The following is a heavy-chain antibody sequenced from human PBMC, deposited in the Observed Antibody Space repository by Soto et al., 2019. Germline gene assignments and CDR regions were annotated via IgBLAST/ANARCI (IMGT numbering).Heavy chain of an antibody. J-gene: IGHJ4*02. V-gene: IGHV1-58*01. CDR3: AAEIHRSLEGRYDC. Sequence: QVPLVQSGPEVKKPGTSVKVSCKASGFTFSGSAVQWVRQARGQRLEWIGWIVVGSGHTDYAQKFHERVTISRDMSTSTAYMELSSLRSDDTAVYYCAAEIHRSLEGRYDCWGQGTLVTVSS. D-gene: IGHD2-15*01. CDR2: IVVGSGHT. CDR1: GFTFSGSA.